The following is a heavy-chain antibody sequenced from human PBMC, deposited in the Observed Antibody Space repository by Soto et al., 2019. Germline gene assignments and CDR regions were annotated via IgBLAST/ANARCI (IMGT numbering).Heavy chain of an antibody. Sequence: QVHLVQSETEVKEPGASVTVSCKTSDSTFTGYTINWVRQAPGQGLEWLGWISSLNGNTNYARKYQGRLPMTTNTSATTAYMELRSLRSDDTAVYFCARGTVTSGRWFGPWGQGTLVTVSS. D-gene: IGHD4-17*01. J-gene: IGHJ5*02. CDR1: DSTFTGYT. CDR2: ISSLNGNT. CDR3: ARGTVTSGRWFGP. V-gene: IGHV1-18*04.